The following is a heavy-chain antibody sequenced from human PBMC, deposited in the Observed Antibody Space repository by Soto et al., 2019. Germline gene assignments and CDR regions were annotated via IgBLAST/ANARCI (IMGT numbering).Heavy chain of an antibody. CDR1: GFPFSSYG. CDR2: ISYDGSNK. J-gene: IGHJ4*02. V-gene: IGHV3-30*03. Sequence: QVQLVEPGGGVVQPGRSLRLSCAASGFPFSSYGMHWVREAPGKGLEWVAVISYDGSNKYYADSVKGRFTISRDNSASTLYLQMNSLRPEDTALYYCVGGQYYFDYRGQGTLVTVSP. D-gene: IGHD3-10*01. CDR3: VGGQYYFDY.